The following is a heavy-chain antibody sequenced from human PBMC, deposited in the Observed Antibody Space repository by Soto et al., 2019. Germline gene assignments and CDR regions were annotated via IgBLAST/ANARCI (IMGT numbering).Heavy chain of an antibody. V-gene: IGHV3-23*01. Sequence: GGSLRLSCAASGFTVNNHGMHWVRQSPGEGLEWVSGFAGDFINTRYADSVRCRFTISRDTSKNKLSLQMDSLRVEDSAIYYCVKEGRLEVGGLDLWGQGGAGHRLL. CDR2: FAGDFINT. J-gene: IGHJ5*02. D-gene: IGHD1-1*01. CDR1: GFTVNNHG. CDR3: VKEGRLEVGGLDL.